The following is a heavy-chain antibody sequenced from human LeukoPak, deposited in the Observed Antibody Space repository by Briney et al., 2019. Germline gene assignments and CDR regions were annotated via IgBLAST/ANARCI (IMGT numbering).Heavy chain of an antibody. Sequence: GGSLRLSCAASGFTFDDYTMHWVRQAPGKGLECVSLISWDGGSTYYADSVKGRFTISRDNSKNSLYLQMNSLRTEDTALYYCAKELRLGELSLYRGGGIDYWGQGTLVTVSS. CDR2: ISWDGGST. CDR1: GFTFDDYT. J-gene: IGHJ4*02. CDR3: AKELRLGELSLYRGGGIDY. V-gene: IGHV3-43*01. D-gene: IGHD3-16*02.